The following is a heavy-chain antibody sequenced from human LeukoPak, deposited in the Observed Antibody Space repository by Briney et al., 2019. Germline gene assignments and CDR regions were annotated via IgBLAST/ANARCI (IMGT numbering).Heavy chain of an antibody. V-gene: IGHV4-59*08. CDR3: ARTRGYSYGAGYFDL. D-gene: IGHD5-18*01. Sequence: SETLSLTCTVSGGSISSYYWSWIRQPPGKGLEWIGYIYYSGSTNYNPSLKSRVTISVDTSKNQFSLKLSSVTAADTAVYYCARTRGYSYGAGYFDLWGRGTLVTVSS. J-gene: IGHJ2*01. CDR1: GGSISSYY. CDR2: IYYSGST.